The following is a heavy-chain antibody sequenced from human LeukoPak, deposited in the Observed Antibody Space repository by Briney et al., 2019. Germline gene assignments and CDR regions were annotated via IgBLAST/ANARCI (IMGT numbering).Heavy chain of an antibody. J-gene: IGHJ4*02. CDR1: GYTFTTFW. V-gene: IGHV5-51*01. D-gene: IGHD4/OR15-4a*01. CDR3: ARLIQDDYGDH. CDR2: ISPGDSNI. Sequence: GESLKISCKGSGYTFTTFWIAWVRQMPGKGLEWMGIISPGDSNIKYSPSFEGQVTISADKSISTAYLQWSSLKASDTAMYYCARLIQDDYGDHWGQGTLVTVSS.